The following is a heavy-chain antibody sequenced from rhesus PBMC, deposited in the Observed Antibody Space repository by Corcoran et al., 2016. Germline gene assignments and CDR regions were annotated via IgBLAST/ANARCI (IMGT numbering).Heavy chain of an antibody. Sequence: QVQLHESGPELVKPSETLSLPGAVAGGSFSGYYGGWIRQPAGMGLECIGDISASSGTPTYTPSRRSRETLSTDTSNYQFSLKLGSVTAEDTAVYYCARLSGSTYKYYFDYWGQGVLVTVSS. D-gene: IGHD4-23*01. CDR1: GGSFSGYY. J-gene: IGHJ4*01. V-gene: IGHV4-165*01. CDR2: ISASSGTP. CDR3: ARLSGSTYKYYFDY.